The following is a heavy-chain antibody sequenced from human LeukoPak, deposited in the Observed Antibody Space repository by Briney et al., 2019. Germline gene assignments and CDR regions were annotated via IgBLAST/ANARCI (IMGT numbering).Heavy chain of an antibody. CDR3: VKDAYYLDSSTYLIPFDF. CDR2: ISGNGVVT. CDR1: GFTFSRSA. V-gene: IGHV3-23*01. Sequence: GGSLRLSCGASGFTFSRSAMNWVRQAPGKGLEWVAAISGNGVVTYYADSAKGRFNISRDNTNNTLFLQMNSLRTEDTAIYYCVKDAYYLDSSTYLIPFDFWGQGTLVTVSS. J-gene: IGHJ4*02. D-gene: IGHD3-22*01.